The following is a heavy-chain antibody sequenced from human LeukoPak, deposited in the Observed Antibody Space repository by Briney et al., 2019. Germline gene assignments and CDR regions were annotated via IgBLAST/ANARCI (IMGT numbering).Heavy chain of an antibody. Sequence: ASVKVSCKASGYTFTGYYMHWVRQAPGQGLEWMGWINPNSGGTNYAQKFQGRVTMTRDTSISTAYMELSRLRSDDTAVYYCARQAEWELLRSTSEYYFDYWGQGTLVTVSS. V-gene: IGHV1-2*02. CDR2: INPNSGGT. J-gene: IGHJ4*02. CDR3: ARQAEWELLRSTSEYYFDY. D-gene: IGHD1-26*01. CDR1: GYTFTGYY.